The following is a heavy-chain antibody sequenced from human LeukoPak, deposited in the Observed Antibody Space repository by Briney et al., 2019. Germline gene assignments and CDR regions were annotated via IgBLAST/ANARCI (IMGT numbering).Heavy chain of an antibody. CDR2: INHSGSP. Sequence: SETLSLTCAVYGGSFSGYYWSWIRQPPGEGLEWIGEINHSGSPNYNPSLKSRVTISIDTSKNQFSLKLSPVTAADTAVYYCARDPSDYYGSGSYRPIDAFDIWGQGTMVTVSS. CDR1: GGSFSGYY. CDR3: ARDPSDYYGSGSYRPIDAFDI. J-gene: IGHJ3*02. V-gene: IGHV4-34*01. D-gene: IGHD3-10*01.